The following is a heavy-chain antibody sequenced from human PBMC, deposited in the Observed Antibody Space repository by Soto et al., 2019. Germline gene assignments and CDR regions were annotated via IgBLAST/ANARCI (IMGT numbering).Heavy chain of an antibody. D-gene: IGHD1-1*01. J-gene: IGHJ4*02. Sequence: EVQLVESGGGLVQPGGSLRLSCAASRFTFNNFWMHWVRQAPGKGLVWVSRISLDGTITDYADSVKGRLTISRDNAKNTLYLQMNSLRAEDTAIYYCVRLLDLDYWGQGTLVPVS. V-gene: IGHV3-74*01. CDR2: ISLDGTIT. CDR1: RFTFNNFW. CDR3: VRLLDLDY.